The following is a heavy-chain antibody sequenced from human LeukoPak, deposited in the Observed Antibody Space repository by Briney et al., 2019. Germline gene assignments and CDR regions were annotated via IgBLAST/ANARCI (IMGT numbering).Heavy chain of an antibody. D-gene: IGHD5-24*01. V-gene: IGHV1-18*01. J-gene: IGHJ4*02. CDR1: GYGFTIYA. CDR3: ARDLGPRGIISPQGY. CDR2: ISTYDGDT. Sequence: ASVKVSCKASGYGFTIYAVSWVRQAPGQGLEWMGWISTYDGDTNYAQKVQGRVTMTTDTSTSTAYMELRSLRSDDTAVYYCARDLGPRGIISPQGYWGQGTLVTVSS.